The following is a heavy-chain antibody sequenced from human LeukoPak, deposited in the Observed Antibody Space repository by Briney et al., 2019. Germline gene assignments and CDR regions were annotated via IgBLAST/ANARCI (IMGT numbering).Heavy chain of an antibody. CDR1: GFTFSSFA. J-gene: IGHJ5*01. CDR2: ITGNHGAT. V-gene: IGHV3-23*01. D-gene: IGHD4-17*01. CDR3: TKDPNGDYVGAFDS. Sequence: GGSLRLSCAASGFTFSSFAMTWVRQAPGKGLGWVSSITGNHGATYNIDSVKGRFTISRDNSQNTLYLQMNSLRAEDTAVYYCTKDPNGDYVGAFDSWGQGTLVTVSS.